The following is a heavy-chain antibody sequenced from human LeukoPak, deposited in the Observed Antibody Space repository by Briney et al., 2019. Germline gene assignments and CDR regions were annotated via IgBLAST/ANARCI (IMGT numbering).Heavy chain of an antibody. Sequence: RGSLTLSCAASGFTFDDYAMSWVRHGPGKGLEWVSGISWIGSSTGHADSVKGRFTISRDNARNSLYLQMNSLRAEDTAFYYCARVLRHFDWSPFDYWGQGILVTVSS. CDR2: ISWIGSST. CDR1: GFTFDDYA. V-gene: IGHV3-20*04. CDR3: ARVLRHFDWSPFDY. D-gene: IGHD3-9*01. J-gene: IGHJ4*02.